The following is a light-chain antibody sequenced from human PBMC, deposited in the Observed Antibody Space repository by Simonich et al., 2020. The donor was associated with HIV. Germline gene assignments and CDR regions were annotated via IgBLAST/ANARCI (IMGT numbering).Light chain of an antibody. J-gene: IGLJ3*02. Sequence: QSALTQPASVSGSPGQSITISCIGTSSDFGNYNYVSWYQHHPGKAPKLIIYEVTKRPSGFSNRFSGAKSGNRASLTVSGLQAEDEAEYYCCSYAGSSTWVFGGGSKLTVL. CDR2: EVT. CDR1: SSDFGNYNY. V-gene: IGLV2-23*02. CDR3: CSYAGSSTWV.